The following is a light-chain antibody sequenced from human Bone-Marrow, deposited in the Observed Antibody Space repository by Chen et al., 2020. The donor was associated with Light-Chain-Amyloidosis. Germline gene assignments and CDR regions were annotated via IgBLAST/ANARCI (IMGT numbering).Light chain of an antibody. CDR2: YDS. V-gene: IGLV3-21*02. CDR3: PVWDRSSDRPV. J-gene: IGLJ3*02. Sequence: SYVLTQPSSVSVAPGQTATIACGGNNIGSTSVHWYQQTPGQAPLLVVYYDSDRPSGIPELLSGSNSGNTATLTISRVEAGDEADYYCPVWDRSSDRPVFGGGTKLTVL. CDR1: NIGSTS.